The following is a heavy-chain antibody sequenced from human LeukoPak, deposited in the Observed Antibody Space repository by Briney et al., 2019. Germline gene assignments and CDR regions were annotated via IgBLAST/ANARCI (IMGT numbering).Heavy chain of an antibody. Sequence: SETLSLTCTVSGGSISSISYYWGWIRQPPGKGLEWIGSIYYSGSTYYNPSLKSRVTISVDTSKNQFSLKLSSVTAADTAVYYCARGSQMATIRAHFDYWGQGTLVTVSS. V-gene: IGHV4-39*07. D-gene: IGHD5-24*01. CDR3: ARGSQMATIRAHFDY. J-gene: IGHJ4*02. CDR1: GGSISSISYY. CDR2: IYYSGST.